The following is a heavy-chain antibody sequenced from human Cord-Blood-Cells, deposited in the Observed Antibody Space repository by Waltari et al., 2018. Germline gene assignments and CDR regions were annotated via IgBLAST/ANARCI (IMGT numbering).Heavy chain of an antibody. CDR3: ARASSLYCSSTSCYDAFDI. CDR1: GGSFSGYS. J-gene: IGHJ3*02. V-gene: IGHV4-34*01. CDR2: INHSGST. D-gene: IGHD2-2*01. Sequence: QVQLQQWGAGLLKPSETLSLTCAVYGGSFSGYSWSWIRQPPGKGLEWIGEINHSGSTNYNPSLKSRVTISVDTSKNQFSLKLSSVTAADTAVYYCARASSLYCSSTSCYDAFDIWGQGTMVTVSS.